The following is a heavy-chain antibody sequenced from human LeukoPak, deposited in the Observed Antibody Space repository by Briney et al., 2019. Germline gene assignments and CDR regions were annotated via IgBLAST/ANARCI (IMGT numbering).Heavy chain of an antibody. CDR2: IRYDGSNK. J-gene: IGHJ6*03. CDR3: AKDWYLLWFGEGNYYMDV. V-gene: IGHV3-30*02. Sequence: GGSLRLSCAAPGFTFSSYGMHWVRQAPGKGLEWVAFIRYDGSNKYYADSVKGRFTISRDNSKNTLYLQMNSLRAEDTAVYYCAKDWYLLWFGEGNYYMDVWGKGTTVTVSS. CDR1: GFTFSSYG. D-gene: IGHD3-10*01.